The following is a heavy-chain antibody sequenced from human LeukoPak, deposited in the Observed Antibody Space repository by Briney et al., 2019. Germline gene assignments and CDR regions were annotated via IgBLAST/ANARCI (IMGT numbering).Heavy chain of an antibody. V-gene: IGHV3-23*01. CDR2: ISGSGSST. D-gene: IGHD6-19*01. Sequence: GGSLTLSCAASGFTFSSYSMSWVRQAPGKGLEWVSAISGSGSSTSYADSVNGRFTISTDNSKNTLYLQMNSLIAVDTAVYYCAKGLYGGGWSDFDYWGQGTLVTVSS. J-gene: IGHJ4*02. CDR1: GFTFSSYS. CDR3: AKGLYGGGWSDFDY.